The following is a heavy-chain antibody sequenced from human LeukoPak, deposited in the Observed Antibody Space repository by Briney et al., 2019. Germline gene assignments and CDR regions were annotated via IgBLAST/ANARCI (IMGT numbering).Heavy chain of an antibody. CDR3: ARDLLEDYYGSGSYYTTFDY. D-gene: IGHD3-10*01. CDR2: ISAYNGNT. J-gene: IGHJ4*02. V-gene: IGHV1-18*01. Sequence: ASVKVSCKASGYTFTSYGISWVRQAPGQGREWMGWISAYNGNTNYAQKLQGRVTMTTDTSTSTAYMELRSLRSDDPAVYYCARDLLEDYYGSGSYYTTFDYWGQGTLVTVSS. CDR1: GYTFTSYG.